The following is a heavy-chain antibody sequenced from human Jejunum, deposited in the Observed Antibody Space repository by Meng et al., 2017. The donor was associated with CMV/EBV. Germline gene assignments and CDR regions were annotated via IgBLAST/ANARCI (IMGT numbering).Heavy chain of an antibody. J-gene: IGHJ4*02. CDR1: GGSVSMGGYY. Sequence: QVQLQESGPWLGKLSQPLSLTYTVSGGSVSMGGYYCTWIRQHPGKGLEWCGHIYYSGSTFYNPSLKRRVIISIGASKNQFSLNLRSVTAADTAVYYCARVSSGWDYFDYWGQGTLVTVSS. CDR2: IYYSGST. CDR3: ARVSSGWDYFDY. V-gene: IGHV4-31*03. D-gene: IGHD6-19*01.